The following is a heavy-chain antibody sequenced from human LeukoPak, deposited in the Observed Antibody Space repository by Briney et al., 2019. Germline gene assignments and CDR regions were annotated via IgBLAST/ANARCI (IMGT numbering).Heavy chain of an antibody. CDR3: ARGGKWLQIDY. Sequence: SETLSLTCTVSGGSLSSDYWNWIGQPPGKGLEWIGYIYYCGTTNYNPSLKSRVTISVDTSKNQFSLKLTSVTAEGTAVYFCARGGKWLQIDYWGQGTLVTVSS. J-gene: IGHJ4*02. CDR2: IYYCGTT. CDR1: GGSLSSDY. D-gene: IGHD5-24*01. V-gene: IGHV4-59*01.